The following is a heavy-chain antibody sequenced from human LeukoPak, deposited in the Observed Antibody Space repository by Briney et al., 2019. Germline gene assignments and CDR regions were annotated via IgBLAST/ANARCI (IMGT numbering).Heavy chain of an antibody. D-gene: IGHD6-13*01. J-gene: IGHJ4*02. CDR2: IWYDGSNK. CDR3: AKDLVKAAADTDY. CDR1: GFTFSSYG. Sequence: PGGSLRLSXAASGFTFSSYGMHWVRQSPGKGLEWVAVIWYDGSNKYYADSVKGRFTISRDNSKNTLYLQMNSLRAEDTAVYYCAKDLVKAAADTDYWGQGTLVTVSS. V-gene: IGHV3-33*06.